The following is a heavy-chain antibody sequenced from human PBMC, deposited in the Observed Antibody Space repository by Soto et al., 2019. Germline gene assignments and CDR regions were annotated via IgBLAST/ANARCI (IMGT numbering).Heavy chain of an antibody. V-gene: IGHV4-59*01. Sequence: SETLSLTCTVSGGSISSYYWSWIRQPPGKGLEWIGYIYYSGSTNYNPSLKSRVTISVDTSKNQFSLKLSSVTAADTAVYYFARDGYYDILTGRLYGMDVWGQGTTVTVSS. CDR2: IYYSGST. D-gene: IGHD3-9*01. CDR1: GGSISSYY. J-gene: IGHJ6*02. CDR3: ARDGYYDILTGRLYGMDV.